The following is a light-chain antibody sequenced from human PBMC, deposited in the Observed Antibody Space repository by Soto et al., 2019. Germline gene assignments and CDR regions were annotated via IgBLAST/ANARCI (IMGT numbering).Light chain of an antibody. J-gene: IGKJ1*01. CDR3: QQYDTWPSWT. V-gene: IGKV3D-15*01. CDR2: GAS. CDR1: QSVRSY. Sequence: EIVMTQSPATLSVSPGERGTLSCRASQSVRSYLAWYQQKPGQAPRLLIYGASTRATGIPDRFSGSGSGTEFTLTISSLQSEDFAFYYCQQYDTWPSWTFGQGTKVEIK.